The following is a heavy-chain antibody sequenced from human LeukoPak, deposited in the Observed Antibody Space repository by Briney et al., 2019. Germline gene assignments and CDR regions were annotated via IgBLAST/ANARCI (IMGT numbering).Heavy chain of an antibody. J-gene: IGHJ4*02. V-gene: IGHV4-61*01. CDR1: GGSFSSGSYY. CDR2: IYYSGST. Sequence: SETLSLTCTVSGGSFSSGSYYWSWIRQPPGRGLEWIGYIYYSGSTNYNPSLKSRVTISVDTSKNQFSLKLSSVTAAGTAVYYCAREAVAGNGGIDYWGQGTLVTVSS. D-gene: IGHD6-19*01. CDR3: AREAVAGNGGIDY.